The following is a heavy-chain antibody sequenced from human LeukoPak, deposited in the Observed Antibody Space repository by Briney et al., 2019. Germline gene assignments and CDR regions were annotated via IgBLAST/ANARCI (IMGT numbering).Heavy chain of an antibody. Sequence: GESLKISCKGSGYSFASYWIGWVRQMPGKGLEWLGIIYPGDSDTRYSPSFQGQVTISADKSISTAFLQWSSLKASDTAMYYCARRSGSYSNWRFDYWGQGTLVSVTS. CDR3: ARRSGSYSNWRFDY. CDR1: GYSFASYW. J-gene: IGHJ4*02. V-gene: IGHV5-51*01. CDR2: IYPGDSDT. D-gene: IGHD1-26*01.